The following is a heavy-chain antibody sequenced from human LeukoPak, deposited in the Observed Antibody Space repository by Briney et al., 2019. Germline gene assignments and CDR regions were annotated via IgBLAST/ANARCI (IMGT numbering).Heavy chain of an antibody. CDR2: INPSGGST. Sequence: ASVKVSCKASGYTFTSYYMHWVRQAPGQGLEWMGIINPSGGSTGYAQKFQGRVTITQNNSVTTVYMELSSLTSEDTAVYYCARRGLVAGIYDLVYGFDIWGQGTMVTVSS. CDR3: ARRGLVAGIYDLVYGFDI. CDR1: GYTFTSYY. V-gene: IGHV1-46*01. J-gene: IGHJ3*02. D-gene: IGHD3/OR15-3a*01.